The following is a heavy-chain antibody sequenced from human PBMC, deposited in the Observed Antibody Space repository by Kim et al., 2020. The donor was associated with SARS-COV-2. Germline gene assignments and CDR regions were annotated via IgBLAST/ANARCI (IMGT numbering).Heavy chain of an antibody. D-gene: IGHD2-2*01. V-gene: IGHV5-51*01. CDR2: IYPGDSDG. J-gene: IGHJ3*02. Sequence: GESLKISCKGSGYSFSSYWIGWVRQMPGKGLEWMGIIYPGDSDGKYSPSFQGQVTISADKSISTAYLQWSSLKASDSATYYCARRLYCNSTTCPWAFDIW. CDR3: ARRLYCNSTTCPWAFDI. CDR1: GYSFSSYW.